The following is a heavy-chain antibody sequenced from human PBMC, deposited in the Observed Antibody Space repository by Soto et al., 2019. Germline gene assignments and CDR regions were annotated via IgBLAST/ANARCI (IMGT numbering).Heavy chain of an antibody. V-gene: IGHV4-61*01. D-gene: IGHD1-26*01. J-gene: IGHJ4*02. CDR1: GASVSSGNYY. CDR3: ARGSGRYYAY. CDR2: VSYSGST. Sequence: QVQLQESGPGRVKPSETLSLTCTVSGASVSSGNYYWSWSRQPPGKGLECIGYVSYSGSTNYTPSLKSRVNISLDTSKIQFSLKLSSVTAADTAVYYCARGSGRYYAYWGQGTLVTVSS.